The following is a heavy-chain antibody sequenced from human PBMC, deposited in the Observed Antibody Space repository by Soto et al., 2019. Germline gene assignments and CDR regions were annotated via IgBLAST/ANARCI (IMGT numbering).Heavy chain of an antibody. J-gene: IGHJ4*02. D-gene: IGHD1-26*01. CDR3: ARQMGRTVNFDY. CDR1: GYSSTRYW. Sequence: GESLKISCKGSGYSSTRYWIGWVRQMPGKGLEWMGIIYPDDSDIKYSPSFQGQVTISADKSISTAYLQWRSLKASDTAMYYCARQMGRTVNFDYWGQGTPVTVSS. CDR2: IYPDDSDI. V-gene: IGHV5-51*01.